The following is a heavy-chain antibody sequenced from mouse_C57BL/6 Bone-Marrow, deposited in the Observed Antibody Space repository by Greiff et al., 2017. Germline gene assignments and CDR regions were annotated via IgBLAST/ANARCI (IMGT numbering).Heavy chain of an antibody. CDR3: ARERRKLRTWCAY. CDR2: INPNNGGT. Sequence: DVKLQESGPELVKPGASVKMSCKASGYTFTDYNMHWVKQSHGKSLEWIGYINPNNGGTSYNQKFKGKATLTVNKSSSTAYMELRSLTSEDSAVYYCARERRKLRTWCAYWGQGTLVTVSA. D-gene: IGHD1-1*01. CDR1: GYTFTDYN. J-gene: IGHJ3*01. V-gene: IGHV1-22*01.